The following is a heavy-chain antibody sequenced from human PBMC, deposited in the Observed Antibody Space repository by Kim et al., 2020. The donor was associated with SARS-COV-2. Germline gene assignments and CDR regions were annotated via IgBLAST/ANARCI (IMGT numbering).Heavy chain of an antibody. J-gene: IGHJ6*02. CDR1: GGSISSGGYY. V-gene: IGHV4-31*03. CDR3: ARDPGSYYYGSGRYYYYGMDV. D-gene: IGHD3-10*01. Sequence: SETLSLTCTVSGGSISSGGYYWSWIRQHPGKGLEWIGYIYYSGSTYYNPSLKSRVTISVDTSKNQFSLKLSSVTAADTAVYYCARDPGSYYYGSGRYYYYGMDVWGQGTTVTVSS. CDR2: IYYSGST.